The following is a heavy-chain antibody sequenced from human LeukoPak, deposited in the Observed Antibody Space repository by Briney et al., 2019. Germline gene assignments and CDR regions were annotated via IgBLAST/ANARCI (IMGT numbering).Heavy chain of an antibody. CDR1: GYSFTSYW. Sequence: PGESLKISCKGSGYSFTSYWIGWVRQLPGKGLEWMGIIYPGDSDTRYRPSFQGQVTISADKSISTAYLQWSSLKASDTAMYYCARYYDYVGGTRNAFDIWGQGTMVTVSS. V-gene: IGHV5-51*01. CDR2: IYPGDSDT. CDR3: ARYYDYVGGTRNAFDI. D-gene: IGHD3-16*01. J-gene: IGHJ3*02.